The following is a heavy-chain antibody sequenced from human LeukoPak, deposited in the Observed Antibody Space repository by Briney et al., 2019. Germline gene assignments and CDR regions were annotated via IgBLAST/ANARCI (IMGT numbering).Heavy chain of an antibody. J-gene: IGHJ4*02. Sequence: GASVNVSCKASVYTFTGYYMHWVRQAPGQGLEWMGWINPNSGGTNYAQKFKGRVTMTRDTSISTAYMELSRLRSDDTAVYYCARGVPTTVLTPWDYWGQGTLVTVSS. D-gene: IGHD4-23*01. CDR1: VYTFTGYY. V-gene: IGHV1-2*02. CDR3: ARGVPTTVLTPWDY. CDR2: INPNSGGT.